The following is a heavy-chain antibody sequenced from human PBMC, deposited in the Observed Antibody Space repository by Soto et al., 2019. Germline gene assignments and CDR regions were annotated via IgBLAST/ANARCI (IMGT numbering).Heavy chain of an antibody. D-gene: IGHD3-22*01. V-gene: IGHV3-33*01. CDR1: GFTFSSYG. CDR3: ARDLRTGGGYYYDSSGYWDY. J-gene: IGHJ4*02. CDR2: IWYDGSNK. Sequence: QVQLVESGGGVVQPGRSLRLSCAASGFTFSSYGMQWVRQAPGKGLEWVAVIWYDGSNKYYADSVKGRFTISRDNSKNTLYLQMNSLRAEDTAVYYCARDLRTGGGYYYDSSGYWDYWGQGTLVTVSS.